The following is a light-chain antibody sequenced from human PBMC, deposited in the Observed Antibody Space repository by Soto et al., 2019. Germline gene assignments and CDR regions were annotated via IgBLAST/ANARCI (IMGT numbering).Light chain of an antibody. Sequence: QSVLTQPPSASASPGQRVTISCSGGSSNIGSNPVAWSQTLPGTAHTRLICTAGQRPSRVPGRVSGSKSGTSASLAISGLKAEDEADYACSAWDTSLNGYVFGHGTKLTVL. CDR2: TAG. J-gene: IGLJ1*01. CDR1: SSNIGSNP. CDR3: SAWDTSLNGYV. V-gene: IGLV1-44*01.